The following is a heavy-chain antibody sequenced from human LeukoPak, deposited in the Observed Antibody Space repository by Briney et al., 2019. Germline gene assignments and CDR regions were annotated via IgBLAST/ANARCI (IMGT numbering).Heavy chain of an antibody. D-gene: IGHD6-6*01. J-gene: IGHJ4*02. Sequence: PGGSLRLSCAASGFTFSNYWMSWVRQAPGKGLEWVANIKQDGSEKFYVDSVKGRFTISRDNAKNSLYLQMNSLRAEDTAVYYCARADGSSSSYAPLGYWGQGTLVTVSS. V-gene: IGHV3-7*01. CDR2: IKQDGSEK. CDR3: ARADGSSSSYAPLGY. CDR1: GFTFSNYW.